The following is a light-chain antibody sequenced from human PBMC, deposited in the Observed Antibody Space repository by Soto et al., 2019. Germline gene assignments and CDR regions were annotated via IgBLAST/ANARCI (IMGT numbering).Light chain of an antibody. J-gene: IGLJ1*01. CDR2: DVS. Sequence: QSALAQPASVSGSPGQSITISCTGTSSDVGGYNYVSWYQRHPGKAPKLMIYDVSNRPSGVSNRFSGSKSGNTASLTISGLQAEDEADYYCSSYTSSSTPYVFVTGTKVTVL. CDR1: SSDVGGYNY. CDR3: SSYTSSSTPYV. V-gene: IGLV2-14*01.